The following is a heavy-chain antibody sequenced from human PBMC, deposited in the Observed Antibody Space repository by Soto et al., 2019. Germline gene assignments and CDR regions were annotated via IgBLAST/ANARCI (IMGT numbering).Heavy chain of an antibody. CDR3: ARDRSGYYDILTGYYSSFDY. Sequence: QVQLVQSGAEVKKPGSSVKVSCKASGGTFSSYAISWVRQAPGQGLEWMGGIIPIFGTAKYAKKFQGRVKITADESTSTAYMELSSLRSEDTAVYYCARDRSGYYDILTGYYSSFDYWGQGTLVTVSS. V-gene: IGHV1-69*01. CDR1: GGTFSSYA. J-gene: IGHJ4*02. D-gene: IGHD3-9*01. CDR2: IIPIFGTA.